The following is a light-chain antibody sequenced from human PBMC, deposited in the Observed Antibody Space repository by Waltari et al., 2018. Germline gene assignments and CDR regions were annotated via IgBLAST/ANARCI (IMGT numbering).Light chain of an antibody. CDR3: SSYSRGISYD. CDR2: DVT. V-gene: IGLV2-14*03. Sequence: QSALTQPASVSGSLGQSITISCTGTSSDVGGYNYVSWYQQHPGKAPKLMIYDVTNRPSGVSNRYSGSKSCNTASLTISGLQAKDEADYYCSSYSRGISYDFGGGTRLTVL. CDR1: SSDVGGYNY. J-gene: IGLJ2*01.